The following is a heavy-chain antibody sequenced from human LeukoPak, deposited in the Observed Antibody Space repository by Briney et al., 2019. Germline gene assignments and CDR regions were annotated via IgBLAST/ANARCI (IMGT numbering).Heavy chain of an antibody. V-gene: IGHV4-38-2*02. J-gene: IGHJ5*02. CDR2: IYHSGST. Sequence: SETLSLTCTVSGYSISSGYYWGWIRQPPGKGLEWIGSIYHSGSTYYNPSLKSRVTISGDTSKNKFSLKLSSVTAADTAVYYCARASRGLEPYNWFDPWGQGTLVSVPS. CDR3: ARASRGLEPYNWFDP. D-gene: IGHD1-1*01. CDR1: GYSISSGYY.